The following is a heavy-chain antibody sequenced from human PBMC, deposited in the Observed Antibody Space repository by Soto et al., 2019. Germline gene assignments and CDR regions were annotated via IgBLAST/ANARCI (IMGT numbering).Heavy chain of an antibody. Sequence: EVQLTESGGGLVQPGGSLRLSCAASGFTFSSYWMHWVRQAPGKGLVWVSRINSDGSSTTYADSVKGRFTISRDNAKNTLNLQMNSLRAEDTAVYYCVRGEGGWETYWGQGTLVTVSS. D-gene: IGHD6-19*01. J-gene: IGHJ4*02. V-gene: IGHV3-74*01. CDR3: VRGEGGWETY. CDR2: INSDGSST. CDR1: GFTFSSYW.